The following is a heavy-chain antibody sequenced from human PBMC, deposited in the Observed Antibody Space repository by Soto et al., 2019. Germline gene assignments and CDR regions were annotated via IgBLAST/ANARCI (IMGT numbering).Heavy chain of an antibody. CDR2: VRGRDGST. CDR1: GFTFTTFD. V-gene: IGHV3-23*01. Sequence: GGSLRLSCAASGFTFTTFDMSWARQAPGKGLEWVSVVRGRDGSTSYADSLKGRFTISKDSSKNTLYLQMNSLRAEDTALYYCAKGASLDYWGQGTLVTVPQ. J-gene: IGHJ4*02. CDR3: AKGASLDY.